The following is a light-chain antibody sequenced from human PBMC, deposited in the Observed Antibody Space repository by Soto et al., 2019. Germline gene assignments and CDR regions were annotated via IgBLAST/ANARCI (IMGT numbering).Light chain of an antibody. CDR2: SNN. CDR1: SSNIGTNN. CDR3: SAWDDSLNGGL. J-gene: IGLJ3*02. V-gene: IGLV1-44*01. Sequence: QTVVTQPPSASGTPGQRVTISCSGSSSNIGTNNVAWYQQVPGTAPKLLMFSNNQRPSGVPERFSASKSGTSASLAISGLQSEDEADYYCSAWDDSLNGGLFGGGTKLTVL.